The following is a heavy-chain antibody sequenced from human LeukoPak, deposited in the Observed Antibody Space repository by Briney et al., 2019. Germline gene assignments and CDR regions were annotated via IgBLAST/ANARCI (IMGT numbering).Heavy chain of an antibody. V-gene: IGHV3-30*03. D-gene: IGHD6-13*01. J-gene: IGHJ6*02. CDR3: AIPRGFSSSWYPDYYYYGMDV. CDR2: ISYDGSNK. Sequence: GGSLRLSCAASGFTFSSYGMHWVRQAPGKGLEWVAVISYDGSNKYYADSVKGRFTISRDNSKNTLYLQMNSLRAEDTAVYYCAIPRGFSSSWYPDYYYYGMDVWGQGTTVTVSS. CDR1: GFTFSSYG.